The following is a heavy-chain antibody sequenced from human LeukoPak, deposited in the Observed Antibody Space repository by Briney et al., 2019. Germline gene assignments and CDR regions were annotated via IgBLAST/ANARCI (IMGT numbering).Heavy chain of an antibody. V-gene: IGHV4-59*12. J-gene: IGHJ4*02. CDR2: VYYSGST. CDR3: ARDLLVDTAMVTRVYFDY. D-gene: IGHD5-18*01. Sequence: SETLSLTCTVSGASIHDDHFTWIRQPPGRGLEWIGFVYYSGSTYYNPSLKSRVTISVDTSKNQFSLKLSSVTAADTAVYYCARDLLVDTAMVTRVYFDYWGQGTLATVSS. CDR1: GASIHDDH.